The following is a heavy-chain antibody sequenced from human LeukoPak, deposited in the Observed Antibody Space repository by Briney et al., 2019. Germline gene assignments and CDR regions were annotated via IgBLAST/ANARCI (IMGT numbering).Heavy chain of an antibody. CDR2: ISSSGSTI. CDR1: GFTFSSYE. CDR3: ARGSEYGDYVDY. J-gene: IGHJ4*02. Sequence: GGSLRLSCAASGFTFSSYEMNWVRQAPGKGLEWVSYISSSGSTIYYADSVKGRFTISRDNAKNSLYLQMNILRAEDTAVYYCARGSEYGDYVDYWGQGTLVTVSS. V-gene: IGHV3-48*03. D-gene: IGHD4-17*01.